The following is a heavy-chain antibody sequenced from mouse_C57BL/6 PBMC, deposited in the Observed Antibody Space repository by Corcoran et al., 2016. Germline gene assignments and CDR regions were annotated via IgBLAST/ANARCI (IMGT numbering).Heavy chain of an antibody. D-gene: IGHD1-1*01. CDR1: GYTFTDYY. CDR2: INPNNGGT. J-gene: IGHJ3*01. V-gene: IGHV1-26*01. Sequence: EVQLQQSGPELVKPGASVKISCKASGYTFTDYYMNWVKQSHGKSLEWIGDINPNNGGTSYNQKFKGKATLTVDKSSSTAYMELRSLTSEDSAVYYCARSAGYGSSYAWFAYWGQGTLVTVSA. CDR3: ARSAGYGSSYAWFAY.